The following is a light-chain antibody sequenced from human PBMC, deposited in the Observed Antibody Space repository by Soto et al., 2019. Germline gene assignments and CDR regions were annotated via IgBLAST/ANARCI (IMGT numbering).Light chain of an antibody. Sequence: AIRMTQSPSSFSASTGDRVTITCRASQGISSYLSWYQQKPGKAPKLLIYAASTLQSGVPSRFSGSGYGTEFILTISSLQPDDFATYYCQQFSLYWAFGQGTKVDIK. CDR3: QQFSLYWA. J-gene: IGKJ1*01. V-gene: IGKV1-8*01. CDR2: AAS. CDR1: QGISSY.